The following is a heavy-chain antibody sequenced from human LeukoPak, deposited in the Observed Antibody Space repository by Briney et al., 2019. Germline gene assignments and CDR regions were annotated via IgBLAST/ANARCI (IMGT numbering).Heavy chain of an antibody. CDR2: IYYSGST. V-gene: IGHV4-31*03. Sequence: SETLSLTCTVSGGSISSGAYSWSWIRQHPGKGLEWIGYIYYSGSTYYNPSLKSRVTISVDTSKNQFSLKLSSVTAADTAVYYCAREVRATEGFDYWGQGTLVTVSS. J-gene: IGHJ4*02. D-gene: IGHD1-26*01. CDR3: AREVRATEGFDY. CDR1: GGSISSGAYS.